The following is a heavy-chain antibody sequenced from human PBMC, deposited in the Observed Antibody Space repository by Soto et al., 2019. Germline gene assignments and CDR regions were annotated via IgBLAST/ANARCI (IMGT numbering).Heavy chain of an antibody. J-gene: IGHJ4*02. CDR3: ARYDYNGYYFDY. CDR2: INPSGGST. D-gene: IGHD4-4*01. Sequence: GASVKVSCKASGYTFSTYYMHWVRQAPGQGYEWMGIINPSGGSTTYAQKFQGRVTMTRDTSTTTVYMELSSLKSEDTAVYYCARYDYNGYYFDYWGQGTLVTVSS. V-gene: IGHV1-46*01. CDR1: GYTFSTYY.